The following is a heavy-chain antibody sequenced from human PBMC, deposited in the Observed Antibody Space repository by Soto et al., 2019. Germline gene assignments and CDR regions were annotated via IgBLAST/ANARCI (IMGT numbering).Heavy chain of an antibody. V-gene: IGHV4-59*08. CDR2: MYNSGST. J-gene: IGHJ4*02. CDR3: ASMGYHYGSGSYPLDY. CDR1: GGSISSYY. D-gene: IGHD3-10*01. Sequence: QVQLQESGPGLVKPSETLSLTCTVSGGSISSYYWTWIRQPPGKGLEWIGFMYNSGSTHYNPSLKRRVTTSLDTSKNQFSLNLRSVTAADTAVYYCASMGYHYGSGSYPLDYGGQGTLVTVSS.